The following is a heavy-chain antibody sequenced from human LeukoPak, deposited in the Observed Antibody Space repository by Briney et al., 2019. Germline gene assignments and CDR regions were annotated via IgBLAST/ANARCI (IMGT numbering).Heavy chain of an antibody. J-gene: IGHJ3*02. V-gene: IGHV4-61*02. CDR1: GGSISSGSYY. CDR3: ARDSPFGWAVFGDSFDI. CDR2: IYTSGST. D-gene: IGHD3-3*01. Sequence: SQTLSLTCTVSGGSISSGSYYWSWIRQPAGKGLEWIGRIYTSGSTKYNPSLKSRVTISVDRSKNQFSLKLSSVTAADTAVYYCARDSPFGWAVFGDSFDIWGQGTVVAVSS.